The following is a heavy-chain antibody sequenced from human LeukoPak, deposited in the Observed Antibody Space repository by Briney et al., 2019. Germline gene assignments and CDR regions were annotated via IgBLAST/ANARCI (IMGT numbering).Heavy chain of an antibody. J-gene: IGHJ4*02. CDR1: GGSISSYY. D-gene: IGHD2-2*01. CDR2: IYYSGST. CDR3: ARHDGSNNPFDY. V-gene: IGHV4-59*08. Sequence: PSETLSPTCTVSGGSISSYYWSWIRQPPGKGLEWIGYIYYSGSTNYNPSLKSRVTISVDTSKNQFSLKLSSVTAADTAVYYCARHDGSNNPFDYWGQGTLVTVSS.